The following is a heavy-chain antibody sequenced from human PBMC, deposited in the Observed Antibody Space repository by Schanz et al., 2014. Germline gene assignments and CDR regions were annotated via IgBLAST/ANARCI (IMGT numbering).Heavy chain of an antibody. CDR2: IYSSGIP. D-gene: IGHD5-12*01. Sequence: QVQLQESGPGLVKPSETLSLTCSVSGGSINNFYWGWIRQSPGKGLEWIGYIYSSGIPTYNPSLKSRVSLTAESTKNQFSLKLTSVTAGDAAVYYCASSGYDWWYYYYMDVWGKGTTXTVSS. J-gene: IGHJ6*03. CDR1: GGSINNFY. V-gene: IGHV4-59*08. CDR3: ASSGYDWWYYYYMDV.